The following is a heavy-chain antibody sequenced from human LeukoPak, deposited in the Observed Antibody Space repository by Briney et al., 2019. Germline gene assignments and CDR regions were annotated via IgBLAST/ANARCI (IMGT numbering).Heavy chain of an antibody. D-gene: IGHD3-16*01. Sequence: GGTLRLSCAASGFTFSAYGFTWVRQAPGKGLEWVSVIYSGGSTYYADSVEGRFTVSRDNSKNTLYLEMKSLRADDTAVYYCARDLHPRLTGYFDYWGQGTVVTVSS. V-gene: IGHV3-53*01. CDR1: GFTFSAYG. J-gene: IGHJ4*02. CDR2: IYSGGST. CDR3: ARDLHPRLTGYFDY.